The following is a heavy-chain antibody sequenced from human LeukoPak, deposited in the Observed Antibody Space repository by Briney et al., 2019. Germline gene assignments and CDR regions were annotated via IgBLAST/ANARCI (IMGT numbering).Heavy chain of an antibody. V-gene: IGHV3-74*01. J-gene: IGHJ4*02. CDR1: GNYW. CDR2: INSDGSWT. CDR3: VSFYETY. D-gene: IGHD2-2*01. Sequence: GGPLRLSCAASGNYWMHWVRQAPGKGLVWVSHINSDGSWTSYADSVKGRFTISKDNAKNTVYLQMNNLRAEGTAVYYCVSFYETYWGRGTLVTVSS.